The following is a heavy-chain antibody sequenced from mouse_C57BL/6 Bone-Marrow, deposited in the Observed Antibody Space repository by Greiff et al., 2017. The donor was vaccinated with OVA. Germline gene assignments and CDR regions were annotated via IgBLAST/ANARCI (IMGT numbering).Heavy chain of an antibody. CDR3: ARNPYCGSSYGYFDV. V-gene: IGHV1-81*01. J-gene: IGHJ1*03. CDR1: GYTFTSYG. CDR2: IYPRSGNT. Sequence: VQLQQSGAELARPGASVKLSCKASGYTFTSYGISWVKQRTGQGLEWIGEIYPRSGNTYYNEKFKGKATLTADKSSSTAYMELRSLTSEDSAVYFCARNPYCGSSYGYFDVWGTGTTVTVSS. D-gene: IGHD1-1*01.